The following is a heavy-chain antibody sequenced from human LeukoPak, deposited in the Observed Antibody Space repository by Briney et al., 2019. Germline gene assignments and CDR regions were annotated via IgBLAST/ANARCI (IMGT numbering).Heavy chain of an antibody. V-gene: IGHV1-8*01. J-gene: IGHJ3*02. D-gene: IGHD2-21*02. Sequence: ASVKVSCKASGYTFTSYDINWVRQAPGQGLEWMGWMNPNSGNTGYAQKFQGRVTMTRNTSISTAYMELSSLRSEDTAVYYCARSPHDSGRAFDIWGQGTMVTVSS. CDR2: MNPNSGNT. CDR3: ARSPHDSGRAFDI. CDR1: GYTFTSYD.